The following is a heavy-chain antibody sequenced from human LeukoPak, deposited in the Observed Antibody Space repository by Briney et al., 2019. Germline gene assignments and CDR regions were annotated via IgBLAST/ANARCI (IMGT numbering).Heavy chain of an antibody. CDR2: IRSKAYGGTT. D-gene: IGHD3-10*01. CDR1: GFTFGDYA. J-gene: IGHJ4*02. Sequence: PGGSLRLSCTASGFTFGDYAMSWVRQAPGKGLEWVGFIRSKAYGGTTEYAASVKGRFTISRDDSESIAYLQMNSLKTEDTAVYYCTREENYYGSGTYPDYWGQGTLVTVSS. CDR3: TREENYYGSGTYPDY. V-gene: IGHV3-49*04.